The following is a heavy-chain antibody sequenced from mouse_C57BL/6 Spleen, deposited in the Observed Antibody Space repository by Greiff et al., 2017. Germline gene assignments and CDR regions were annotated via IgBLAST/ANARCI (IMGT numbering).Heavy chain of an antibody. CDR3: ARDNYGSSLDY. CDR2: ISDGGSYT. CDR1: GFTFSSYA. J-gene: IGHJ2*01. V-gene: IGHV5-4*01. Sequence: EVQRVESGGGLVKPGGSLKLSCAASGFTFSSYAMSWVRQTPEKRLEWVATISDGGSYTYYPDNVKGRFTISGDNAKNILYLQMSHLKSEDTAMYYCARDNYGSSLDYWGQGTTLTVSS. D-gene: IGHD1-1*01.